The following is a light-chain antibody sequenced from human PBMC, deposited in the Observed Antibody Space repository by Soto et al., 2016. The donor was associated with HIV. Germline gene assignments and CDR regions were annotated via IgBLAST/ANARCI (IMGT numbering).Light chain of an antibody. J-gene: IGLJ2*01. CDR3: QVWDSSSDHPV. CDR2: DDT. CDR1: KIGSKS. V-gene: IGLV3-21*03. Sequence: SYKLTQPPSVSVAPGKTARITCGGNKIGSKSVHWYQQKPGQAPVLVVYDDTRRPSGIPERFSGSNSGNTATLTISRVEAGDEADYYCQVWDSSSDHPVFGGGTKLTVL.